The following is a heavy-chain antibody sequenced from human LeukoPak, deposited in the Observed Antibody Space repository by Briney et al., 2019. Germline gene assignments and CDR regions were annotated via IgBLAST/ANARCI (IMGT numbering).Heavy chain of an antibody. CDR3: ARLLYGDYATLRYYYYYMDV. CDR2: INHSGST. Sequence: SETLSLTCAVYGGSFSGYYWSWIRQPPGKGLEWIGEINHSGSTNYNPSLKSRVTISVDTSKNQFSLKLSSVTAADTAVYYCARLLYGDYATLRYYYYYMDVWGKGTTVTISS. CDR1: GGSFSGYY. J-gene: IGHJ6*03. V-gene: IGHV4-34*01. D-gene: IGHD4-17*01.